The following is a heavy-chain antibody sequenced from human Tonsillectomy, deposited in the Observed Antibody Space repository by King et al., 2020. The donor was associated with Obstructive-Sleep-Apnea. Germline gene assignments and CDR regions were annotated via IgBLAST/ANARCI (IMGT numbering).Heavy chain of an antibody. CDR3: ARGWAGLPGSDVDTVMVHYSVHDY. Sequence: QLVQSGAEVKKPGASVKVSCKASGYTFTSYYIHWVRQAPGQGLEWMGIINPSGGSTSYAQKFQGRVTMTRDTSTNTVYMELSSLRSEDTAVYYCARGWAGLPGSDVDTVMVHYSVHDYWGQGTLVTVSS. V-gene: IGHV1-46*01. CDR1: GYTFTSYY. D-gene: IGHD5-18*01. CDR2: INPSGGST. J-gene: IGHJ4*02.